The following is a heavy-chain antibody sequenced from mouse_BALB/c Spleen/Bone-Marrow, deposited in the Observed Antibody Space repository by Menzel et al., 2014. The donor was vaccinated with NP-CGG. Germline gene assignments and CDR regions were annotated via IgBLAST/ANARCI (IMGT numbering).Heavy chain of an antibody. CDR3: TRGGNYRALFAY. V-gene: IGHV3-8*02. CDR2: ISHYDST. Sequence: EVQLVESGPSLVKPSQTLSLTCSVTGDSITSGYWNWIRKFPGNKLEYMGYISHYDSTYYNPSLKSRISITRDTSKNQYYLQLNSVTTEDTATYYCTRGGNYRALFAYWGRGTLVTVSA. D-gene: IGHD2-1*01. J-gene: IGHJ3*01. CDR1: GDSITSGY.